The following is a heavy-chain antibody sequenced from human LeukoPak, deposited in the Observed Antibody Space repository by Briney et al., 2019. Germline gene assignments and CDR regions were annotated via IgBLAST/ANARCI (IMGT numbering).Heavy chain of an antibody. J-gene: IGHJ6*02. CDR1: GGSISSYY. CDR2: IYYSGST. V-gene: IGHV4-59*01. Sequence: PSETLSLTCTVSGGSISSYYWSWIRQPPGKGLEWIGYIYYSGSTNYNPSLKSRVTISVDTSKNQFSLKLSSVTAADTAVYYCARRGYSYGTNYYYYGLDVWGQGTTVTVSS. CDR3: ARRGYSYGTNYYYYGLDV. D-gene: IGHD5-18*01.